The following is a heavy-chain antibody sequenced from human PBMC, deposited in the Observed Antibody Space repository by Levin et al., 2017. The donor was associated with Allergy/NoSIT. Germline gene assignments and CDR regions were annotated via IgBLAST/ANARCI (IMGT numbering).Heavy chain of an antibody. D-gene: IGHD6-13*01. CDR3: ARAGAAGSVDY. J-gene: IGHJ4*02. CDR2: INQDGSEK. Sequence: GGSLRLSCEVSGFTFSDSWMSWVRQAPGKGLEWVANINQDGSEKYYVDSVEGRFTISRDNAKNSLYLEMNSLRAEDTAAYYCARAGAAGSVDYWGQGTLVTVSS. CDR1: GFTFSDSW. V-gene: IGHV3-7*01.